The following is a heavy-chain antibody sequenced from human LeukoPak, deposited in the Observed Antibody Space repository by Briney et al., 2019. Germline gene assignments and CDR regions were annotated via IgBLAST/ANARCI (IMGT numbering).Heavy chain of an antibody. J-gene: IGHJ3*02. CDR2: ISWNSGSI. V-gene: IGHV3-9*01. D-gene: IGHD5-18*01. CDR1: GFTFDDYA. CDR3: AKDMGTAMVKGAFDI. Sequence: GGSLGLSCAASGFTFDDYAMHWVRQAPGKGLEWVSGISWNSGSIGYADSVKGRFTISRDNAKNSLYLQMNSLRAEDTALYYCAKDMGTAMVKGAFDIWGQGTMVTVSS.